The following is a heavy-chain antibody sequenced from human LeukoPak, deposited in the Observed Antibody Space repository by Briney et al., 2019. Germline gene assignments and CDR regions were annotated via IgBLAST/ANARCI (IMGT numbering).Heavy chain of an antibody. D-gene: IGHD4-11*01. CDR2: ITRSGQNT. CDR3: VKDDYCSIPGCVIDALVV. V-gene: IGHV3-23*01. J-gene: IGHJ3*01. Sequence: GGSLRLSCAASGFPFGDFAMTWVRQVPGGGLQWVSTITRSGQNTYYADSVNGRFTISRHDYKCMLYLQMNSLRAEDTAMYYCVKDDYCSIPGCVIDALVVWGQGTVVTVSS. CDR1: GFPFGDFA.